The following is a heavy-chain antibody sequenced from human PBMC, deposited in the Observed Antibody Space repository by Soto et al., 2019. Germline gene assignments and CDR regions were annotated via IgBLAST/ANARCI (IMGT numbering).Heavy chain of an antibody. V-gene: IGHV2-5*02. Sequence: QITLMESGPTLVKPTQTLTLTCTFSGFSLSTGGVGVGWIRQPPGKALEWLALIYWDDDKRYSPSLRSRLTITKDTSKNPAVLTMTNMDPVDTATYYCTHSRCGGDCLQSYSSHYYYGMDVWGQGTTVTVSS. CDR2: IYWDDDK. CDR3: THSRCGGDCLQSYSSHYYYGMDV. J-gene: IGHJ6*02. CDR1: GFSLSTGGVG. D-gene: IGHD2-21*02.